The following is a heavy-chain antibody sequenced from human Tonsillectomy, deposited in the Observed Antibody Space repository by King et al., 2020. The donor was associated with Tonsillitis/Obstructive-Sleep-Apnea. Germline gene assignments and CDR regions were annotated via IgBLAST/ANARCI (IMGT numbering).Heavy chain of an antibody. D-gene: IGHD2-2*01. Sequence: TLQESGPMLVKPTQTLTLTCTFSGFSLTTSGVGVGWIRQPPGKALEWLALIYWDDDKRYRPSLRSRLTITKDTSKNQVVLTMTNMDPVDTATYYCAHRQRAGYCTSDSCYSVGYFDYWGLGTLVTVSS. J-gene: IGHJ4*02. V-gene: IGHV2-5*02. CDR3: AHRQRAGYCTSDSCYSVGYFDY. CDR1: GFSLTTSGVG. CDR2: IYWDDDK.